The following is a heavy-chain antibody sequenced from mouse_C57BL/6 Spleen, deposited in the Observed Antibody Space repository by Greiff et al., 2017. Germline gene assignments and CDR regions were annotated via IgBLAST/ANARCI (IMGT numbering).Heavy chain of an antibody. CDR1: GYTFTSYW. CDR2: IYPSDSET. V-gene: IGHV1-61*01. J-gene: IGHJ4*01. CDR3: AREGPGYYDYAYAMDY. Sequence: QVQLQQPGAELVRPGSSVKLSCKASGYTFTSYWMDWVKQRPGQGLEWIGNIYPSDSETHSNQKFKDKATLTVDKSSSTAYMQLSSLTSEDSAVYYCAREGPGYYDYAYAMDYWGQGTSVTVSS. D-gene: IGHD2-4*01.